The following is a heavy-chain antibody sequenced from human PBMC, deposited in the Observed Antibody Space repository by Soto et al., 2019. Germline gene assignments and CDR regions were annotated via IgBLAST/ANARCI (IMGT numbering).Heavy chain of an antibody. V-gene: IGHV3-30*18. D-gene: IGHD5-18*01. CDR2: ISYDGSNK. J-gene: IGHJ3*02. CDR1: GFTFSSYG. Sequence: PGGSLRLSCAASGFTFSSYGMHWVRQAPGKGLEWVAVISYDGSNKYYADSVKGRFTISRDNSKNTLYLQMNSLRAEDTAVYYCAKDGVPGYSYGYDAFDIWGQGTMVTVSS. CDR3: AKDGVPGYSYGYDAFDI.